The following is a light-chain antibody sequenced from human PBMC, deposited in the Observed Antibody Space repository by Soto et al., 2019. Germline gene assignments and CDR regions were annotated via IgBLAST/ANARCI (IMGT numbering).Light chain of an antibody. V-gene: IGKV1-39*01. CDR2: AAS. CDR1: QSIRNY. CDR3: QQNDSTPQT. J-gene: IGKJ1*01. Sequence: DIQMTQSPSSLSASVGDRVTISCRASQSIRNYVSWYQQKPGTAPKLLIRAASTLQSGVPSRFRGSGSGTDVTLTISSLQIEDFATYFCQQNDSTPQTFGQGTKV.